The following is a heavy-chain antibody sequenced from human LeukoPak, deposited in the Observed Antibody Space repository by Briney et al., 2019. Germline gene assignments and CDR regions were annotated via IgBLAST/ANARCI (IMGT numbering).Heavy chain of an antibody. D-gene: IGHD5-12*01. Sequence: SETLSLTCTVSGGSISSGDYYWRWIRQPPGKGLEWIGYIYYSGSTYYNPSLKSRVTISVDTSKNQFSLKLSSVTAADTAVYYSSALEGGYDFSFDYWGQGTLVTVSS. V-gene: IGHV4-30-4*01. J-gene: IGHJ4*02. CDR3: SALEGGYDFSFDY. CDR2: IYYSGST. CDR1: GGSISSGDYY.